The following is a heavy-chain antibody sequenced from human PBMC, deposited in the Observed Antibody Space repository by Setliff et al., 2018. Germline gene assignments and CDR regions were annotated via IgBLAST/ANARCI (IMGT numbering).Heavy chain of an antibody. CDR2: INHSGST. V-gene: IGHV4-34*01. CDR1: GGSFSGYY. D-gene: IGHD3-16*02. J-gene: IGHJ6*02. CDR3: ARGGLNEGWGSYRFEGYYYYGMDV. Sequence: PSETLSLTCAVYGGSFSGYYWSWIRQPPGKGLEWIGEINHSGSTNYNPSLKSRATISVDTSKNQFSLKLSSATAADTAVYYCARGGLNEGWGSYRFEGYYYYGMDVWGQGTTVTVSS.